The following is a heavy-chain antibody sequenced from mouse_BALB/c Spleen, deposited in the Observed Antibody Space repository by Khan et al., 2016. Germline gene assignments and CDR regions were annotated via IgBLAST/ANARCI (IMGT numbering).Heavy chain of an antibody. CDR3: AGYRYYDGSSRYFDG. J-gene: IGHJ1*01. D-gene: IGHD1-1*01. CDR2: INTYSGES. Sequence: QIQLVQSGPELKKPGKTVKISCKASGYTFTNYGMNWVKQAPGKGLKWMGWINTYSGESTYADDFKGRFAFSLETSANTAYLQINNHTNEDTAPYFCAGYRYYDGSSRYFDGWCAGTTVTVSS. CDR1: GYTFTNYG. V-gene: IGHV9-3-1*01.